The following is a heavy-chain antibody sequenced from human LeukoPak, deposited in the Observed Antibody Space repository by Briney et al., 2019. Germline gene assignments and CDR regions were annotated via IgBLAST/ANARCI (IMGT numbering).Heavy chain of an antibody. CDR1: GFTFSSYA. D-gene: IGHD3-3*01. J-gene: IGHJ4*02. V-gene: IGHV3-23*01. CDR3: AKDTGNYGFWSGYYGYFDY. CDR2: ISGSGGST. Sequence: GGSLRLSCAASGFTFSSYAMSWVRQAPGKGLEWVSAISGSGGSTYYADSVKGRFTISRDNSKNTLYLQMNSLRAEDTAVYYCAKDTGNYGFWSGYYGYFDYWGQGTLVTVSS.